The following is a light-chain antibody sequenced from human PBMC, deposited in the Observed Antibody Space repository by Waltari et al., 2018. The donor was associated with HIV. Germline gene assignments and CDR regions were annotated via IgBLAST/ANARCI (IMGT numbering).Light chain of an antibody. CDR1: SSNIWRNY. Sequence: QSVLTQPPSVSAAPGQKVTISCSGSSSNIWRNYVSWYQQLPGAAPDHLIYDKTERPSGIPDRFSGSKSGTSATLGITGLQTGDEADYYCGTWDSSLGGWVFGGGTKLAVL. CDR3: GTWDSSLGGWV. CDR2: DKT. J-gene: IGLJ3*02. V-gene: IGLV1-51*01.